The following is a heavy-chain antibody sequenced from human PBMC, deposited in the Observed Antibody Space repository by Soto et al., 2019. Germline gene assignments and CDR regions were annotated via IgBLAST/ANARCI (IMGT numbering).Heavy chain of an antibody. CDR3: ASDGGDPTSGSYRNAFDI. Sequence: QVQLQESGPGLVKPSGTLSLTCAVSGGSISSSNWWSWVRQPPGKGLEWIGEIYHSGSTNYNPSLKSRVTISVDKSKNQFSLKLSSVTAADTAVYYCASDGGDPTSGSYRNAFDIWGQGAMVTVSS. J-gene: IGHJ3*02. CDR2: IYHSGST. D-gene: IGHD1-26*01. V-gene: IGHV4-4*02. CDR1: GGSISSSNW.